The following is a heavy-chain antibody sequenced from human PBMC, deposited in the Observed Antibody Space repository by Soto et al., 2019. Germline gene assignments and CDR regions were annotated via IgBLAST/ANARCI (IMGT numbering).Heavy chain of an antibody. Sequence: SGPTLVNPTQTLTLTCTISGFSLSTDGMCVSWIRQPPGKALEWLARIDWNDDKYYSTSLKTGLTISKDTSKNQAVLTMTKLDPADTATYYCARVWWFGEKEYFQNWGQGTLVTVSS. CDR1: GFSLSTDGMC. V-gene: IGHV2-70*11. CDR3: ARVWWFGEKEYFQN. D-gene: IGHD2-21*01. CDR2: IDWNDDK. J-gene: IGHJ1*01.